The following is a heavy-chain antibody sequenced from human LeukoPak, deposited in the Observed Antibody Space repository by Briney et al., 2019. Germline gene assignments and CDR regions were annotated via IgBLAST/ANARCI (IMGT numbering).Heavy chain of an antibody. Sequence: GGSLRLSCAASGFTFSSYSMNWVRQAPGKGLEWVSSISSSSSYIYYAYSVKGRFTISRDNAKNSLYLQMNSLRAEDTAVYYCASYDFWSGFGQDNWGQGTLVTVSS. J-gene: IGHJ4*02. V-gene: IGHV3-21*01. CDR2: ISSSSSYI. CDR1: GFTFSSYS. CDR3: ASYDFWSGFGQDN. D-gene: IGHD3-3*01.